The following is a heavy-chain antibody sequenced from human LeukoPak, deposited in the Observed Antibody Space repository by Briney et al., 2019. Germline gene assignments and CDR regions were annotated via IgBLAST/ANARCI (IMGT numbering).Heavy chain of an antibody. V-gene: IGHV4-59*01. Sequence: SETLSLTCTVSGGSISSYYWSWIRQPPGKGLEWIGYIYHSGSSNYNPSLKSRVTISADTSKNQFSLKLSSVTAADTAVYYCARYVWGSYPTFEDYWGQGTLVTVSS. CDR2: IYHSGSS. CDR1: GGSISSYY. D-gene: IGHD3-16*02. J-gene: IGHJ4*02. CDR3: ARYVWGSYPTFEDY.